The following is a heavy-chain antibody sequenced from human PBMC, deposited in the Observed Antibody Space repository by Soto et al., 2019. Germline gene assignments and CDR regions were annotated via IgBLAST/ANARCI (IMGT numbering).Heavy chain of an antibody. Sequence: QVQLVQSGAEVKKPGASVKISCKASGDTFTSYYMHWVRQAPGQGLEWMGIINPSGGRSYAQKVQGRATMTRDTSMSTVYMVLSSLRSEDTGMYYCARVYCSGGSCYGFDYWGQGSLVSVSS. D-gene: IGHD2-15*01. V-gene: IGHV1-46*01. CDR1: GDTFTSYY. CDR3: ARVYCSGGSCYGFDY. J-gene: IGHJ4*02. CDR2: INPSGGR.